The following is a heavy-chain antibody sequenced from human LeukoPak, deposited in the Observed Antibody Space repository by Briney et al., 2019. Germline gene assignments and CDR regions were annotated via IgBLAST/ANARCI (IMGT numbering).Heavy chain of an antibody. CDR2: ISGSAHKI. Sequence: PGGSLRLSCVASGITFSNYAVSWVRQAPEKGLDWVSVISGSAHKIRYADSVKGRLTISRDNSENIVYLQMNNLRVEDTAVYYCAGRPTGYSSGYIHWGQGTLVTVSS. V-gene: IGHV3-23*01. D-gene: IGHD5-18*01. J-gene: IGHJ4*02. CDR1: GITFSNYA. CDR3: AGRPTGYSSGYIH.